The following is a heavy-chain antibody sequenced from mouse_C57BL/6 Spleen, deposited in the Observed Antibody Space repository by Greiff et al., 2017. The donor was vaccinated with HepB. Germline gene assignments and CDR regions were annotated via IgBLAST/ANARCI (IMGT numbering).Heavy chain of an antibody. CDR2: IWRGGST. CDR3: AKDYGSSHYYAIDY. J-gene: IGHJ4*01. CDR1: GFSLTSYG. Sequence: VKLVESGPGLVQPSQSLSITCTVSGFSLTSYGVHWVRQSPGKGLEWLGVIWRGGSTDYNAAFMSRLSITKDNSKSQVFFKMNSLQADDTAIYYCAKDYGSSHYYAIDYWGQGTSVTVSS. V-gene: IGHV2-5*01. D-gene: IGHD1-1*01.